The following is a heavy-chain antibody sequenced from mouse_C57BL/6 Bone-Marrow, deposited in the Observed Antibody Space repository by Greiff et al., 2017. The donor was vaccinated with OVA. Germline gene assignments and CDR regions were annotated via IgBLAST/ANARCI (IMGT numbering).Heavy chain of an antibody. CDR3: GGSNYVSWFAY. CDR2: INPNYGTT. J-gene: IGHJ3*01. CDR1: GYSFTDYN. D-gene: IGHD2-5*01. V-gene: IGHV1-39*01. Sequence: VQLQQSGPELVKPGASVKISCKASGYSFTDYNMNWVKQSHGKSLECIGVINPNYGTTSYNQKFKGKATLTVDQSSSTAYMQLNSLTSEDSAVYYCGGSNYVSWFAYWGQGTLVTVSA.